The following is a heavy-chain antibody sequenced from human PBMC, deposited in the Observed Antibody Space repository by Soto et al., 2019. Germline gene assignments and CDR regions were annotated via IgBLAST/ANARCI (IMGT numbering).Heavy chain of an antibody. J-gene: IGHJ4*02. CDR2: VIPNLGVT. CDR3: ARDKGYCSDTSCPDFDY. V-gene: IGHV1-69*04. D-gene: IGHD2-15*01. Sequence: GASVTVSCKASGGTLSSNTCSWVRQAPGQGLEWMGRVIPNLGVTNYAKKFQGRFTIVVDTSTSTAYMELNSLRYEDTAVYYCARDKGYCSDTSCPDFDYWGQGTLVTVSS. CDR1: GGTLSSNT.